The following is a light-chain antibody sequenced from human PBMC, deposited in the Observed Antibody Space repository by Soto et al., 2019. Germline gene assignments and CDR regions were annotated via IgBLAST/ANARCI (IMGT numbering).Light chain of an antibody. J-gene: IGKJ4*01. CDR1: QSINNNY. V-gene: IGKV3-20*01. CDR3: QQYGSSPLT. CDR2: GAS. Sequence: EIVLTQSPGTLSLSPGERATLSCRASQSINNNYLAWYQQKPGQAPRLLIYGASRRATSIPDRFSGSGSGTDFTLTISRLEPEDFAVYSCQQYGSSPLTFGGGTKVEIK.